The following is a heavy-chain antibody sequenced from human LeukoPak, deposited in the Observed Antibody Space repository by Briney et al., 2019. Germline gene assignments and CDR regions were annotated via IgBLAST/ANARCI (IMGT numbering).Heavy chain of an antibody. CDR2: IYYSGST. Sequence: SETLSLTCTVPGGSISSYYWSWIRQPPGKGLEWIGYIYYSGSTNYNPSLKSRVTISVDTSKNQFSLKLSSVTAADTAVYYCARETSQKGAHYMDVWGKGTTVTISS. J-gene: IGHJ6*03. CDR3: ARETSQKGAHYMDV. D-gene: IGHD3-16*01. CDR1: GGSISSYY. V-gene: IGHV4-59*01.